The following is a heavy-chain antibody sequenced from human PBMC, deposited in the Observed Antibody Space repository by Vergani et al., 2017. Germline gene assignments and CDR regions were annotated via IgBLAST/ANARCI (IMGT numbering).Heavy chain of an antibody. D-gene: IGHD3-10*01. CDR2: IRYDGSNK. J-gene: IGHJ4*02. CDR1: GFTFSSYG. Sequence: QVQLVESGGGVVQPGGSLRLSCAASGFTFSSYGMHWVRQAPGKGLEVVAFIRYDGSNKYYTDFLKGRFTIARDNSKNTLYLQMNSLRAENTAVYYCAKDPDYVSGSYRPCDYWGQGTLVTVAS. CDR3: AKDPDYVSGSYRPCDY. V-gene: IGHV3-30*02.